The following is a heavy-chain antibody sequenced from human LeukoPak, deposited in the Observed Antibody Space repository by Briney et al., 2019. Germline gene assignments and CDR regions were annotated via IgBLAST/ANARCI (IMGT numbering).Heavy chain of an antibody. CDR2: IKQDGSEK. Sequence: GGSLRLSCAASGFVFRNYFMSWVRQAPGKGLEWVANIKQDGSEKYYVDSMKGRFTISRDNAKNSLYLQMNSLRAEDTAVYYCARGEYYDILSHYFDHWGQGTLVTVSS. D-gene: IGHD3-9*01. J-gene: IGHJ4*02. CDR1: GFVFRNYF. CDR3: ARGEYYDILSHYFDH. V-gene: IGHV3-7*04.